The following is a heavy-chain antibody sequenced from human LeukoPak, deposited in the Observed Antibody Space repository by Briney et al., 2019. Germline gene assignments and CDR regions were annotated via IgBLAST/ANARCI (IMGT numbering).Heavy chain of an antibody. CDR1: GYSFTSNY. V-gene: IGHV1-46*01. J-gene: IGHJ4*02. Sequence: ASMKVSCKASGYSFTSNYIHWVRQAPGQGLEWMGMIYPRDGSTSYAQKFQGRVTATRDTSTSTVHMELSGLRSEDTAVYYCARDQEAFDYWGQGTLVTVSS. CDR2: IYPRDGST. CDR3: ARDQEAFDY.